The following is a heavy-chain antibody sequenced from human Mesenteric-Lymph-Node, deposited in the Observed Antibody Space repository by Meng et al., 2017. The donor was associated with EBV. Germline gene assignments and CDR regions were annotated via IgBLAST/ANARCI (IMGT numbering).Heavy chain of an antibody. CDR1: GGSVRNGSSY. CDR2: VYYSGST. CDR3: ARDPYGATDF. D-gene: IGHD4-17*01. Sequence: QVQLPGPGPGVSKPSGTLSLPCHVLGGSVRNGSSYWNWIRQPPGKELEWIGYVYYSGSTKYNPSLKSRVTISVDTSKNQFSLKLTSVTAADTAVYYCARDPYGATDFWGQGTLVTVSS. V-gene: IGHV4-61*01. J-gene: IGHJ4*02.